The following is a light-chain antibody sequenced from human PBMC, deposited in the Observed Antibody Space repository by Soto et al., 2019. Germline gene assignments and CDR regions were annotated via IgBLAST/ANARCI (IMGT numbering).Light chain of an antibody. CDR3: QKYHNAPRT. V-gene: IGKV1-27*01. J-gene: IGKJ1*01. CDR2: AAS. Sequence: DIQMTQSPSSLSASVGDTVTITCRASQGISNYLAWYQQKPGQVPNLLIYAASTLQSGVPSRFSGSGSGTDFTLTISSLRPEDVANYYGQKYHNAPRTFGQETKVEI. CDR1: QGISNY.